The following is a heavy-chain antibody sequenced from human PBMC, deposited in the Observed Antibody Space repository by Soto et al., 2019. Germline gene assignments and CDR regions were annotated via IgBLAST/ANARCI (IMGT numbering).Heavy chain of an antibody. Sequence: QVQLVQSGAEVKKPGASVKVSCKASGYTFTSYDINWVRQATGQGLEWMGWLTPNSGNTGYAQKFQGKVTMTRNTSISTAYMELSSLRSEDTAVYYCARERTGTTSMDVWGQGTTVTVSS. J-gene: IGHJ6*02. CDR2: LTPNSGNT. D-gene: IGHD1-1*01. CDR3: ARERTGTTSMDV. CDR1: GYTFTSYD. V-gene: IGHV1-8*01.